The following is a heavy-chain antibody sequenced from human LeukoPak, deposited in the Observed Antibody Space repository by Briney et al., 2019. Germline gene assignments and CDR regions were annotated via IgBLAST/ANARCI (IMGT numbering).Heavy chain of an antibody. CDR1: GFSLNTRAVG. Sequence: SAPTLVEPTQTLTLTCTFSGFSLNTRAVGVGWFRQPPGKALEWLAVVYGDDYKRYNPSLESRLTITKDSFNNEVLLTVTNMDPVDTATYFWVHRGGRDGYNFNYWGQGTLVTVSS. CDR3: VHRGGRDGYNFNY. J-gene: IGHJ4*02. CDR2: VYGDDYK. D-gene: IGHD5-24*01. V-gene: IGHV2-5*02.